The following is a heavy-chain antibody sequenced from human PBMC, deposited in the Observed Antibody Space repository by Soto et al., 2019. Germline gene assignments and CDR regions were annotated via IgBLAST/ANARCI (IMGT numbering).Heavy chain of an antibody. V-gene: IGHV3-15*01. CDR3: TTNLLRDYYYYGMDV. Sequence: GGSLRLSCAASGFTFSNAWMSWVRQAPGKGLEWVGRIKSKTDGGTKDYAAPVKGRLTIARDDSKNTLHLQMNSLKTEDTAVYYCTTNLLRDYYYYGMDVWGQGTTVTVSS. J-gene: IGHJ6*02. D-gene: IGHD4-17*01. CDR1: GFTFSNAW. CDR2: IKSKTDGGTK.